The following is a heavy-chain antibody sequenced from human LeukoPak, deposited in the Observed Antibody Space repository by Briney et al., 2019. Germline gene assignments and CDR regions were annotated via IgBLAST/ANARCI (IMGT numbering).Heavy chain of an antibody. J-gene: IGHJ6*02. CDR1: GGSFSGYY. CDR3: ARVSIVVVPAAIKATYYYYYGMDV. D-gene: IGHD2-2*02. CDR2: INHSGST. Sequence: SETLSLTCAVYGGSFSGYYWSWIRQPPGKGLEWIGEINHSGSTNYNPSLKSRVTISVDTSKNQFSPKLSSVTAADTAVYYCARVSIVVVPAAIKATYYYYYGMDVWGQGTTVTVSS. V-gene: IGHV4-34*01.